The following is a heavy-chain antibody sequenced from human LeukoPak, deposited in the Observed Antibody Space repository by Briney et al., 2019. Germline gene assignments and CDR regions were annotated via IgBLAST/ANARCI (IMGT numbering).Heavy chain of an antibody. CDR2: IYHSGST. CDR3: ARGSSNTAFDY. J-gene: IGHJ4*02. D-gene: IGHD4-17*01. CDR1: GFTFSNFAM. Sequence: IPGGSLRLSCAASGFTFSNFAMTWVRQAPGKGLEWIGSIYHSGSTYYNPSLKSRVTISVDTSKNQFSLRLSSVTAADTAVYYCARGSSNTAFDYWGQGTLVTVSS. V-gene: IGHV4-38-2*01.